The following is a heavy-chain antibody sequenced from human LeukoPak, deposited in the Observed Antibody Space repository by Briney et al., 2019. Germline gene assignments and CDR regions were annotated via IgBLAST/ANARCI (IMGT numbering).Heavy chain of an antibody. D-gene: IGHD3-10*01. CDR2: ISWDGGST. CDR3: AKDSPPFSGSGSYYNEDYFDY. V-gene: IGHV3-43*01. Sequence: PGGSLRLSCAASGFTFDDYTMHWVRQAPGKGLEWVSLISWDGGSTYYADSVKGRFTISRDNSKNSLYLQMNSLRTEDTALYYCAKDSPPFSGSGSYYNEDYFDYWGQGTLVTVSS. J-gene: IGHJ4*02. CDR1: GFTFDDYT.